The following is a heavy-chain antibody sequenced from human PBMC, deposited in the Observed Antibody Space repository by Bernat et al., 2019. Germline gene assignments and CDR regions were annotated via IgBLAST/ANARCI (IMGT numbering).Heavy chain of an antibody. Sequence: EVQLLESGGGLVQPGGSLGLSVAASGFPFGSHAISGVPQPPGRGLEWVSAISGRGENTYYADSVKGRFTISRDNSKNMLYLQVSSLRAEDTAVYYCAIRAGSNNGWFDSWGQGTLVTVSS. J-gene: IGHJ5*01. D-gene: IGHD1-14*01. CDR1: GFPFGSHA. V-gene: IGHV3-23*01. CDR2: ISGRGENT. CDR3: AIRAGSNNGWFDS.